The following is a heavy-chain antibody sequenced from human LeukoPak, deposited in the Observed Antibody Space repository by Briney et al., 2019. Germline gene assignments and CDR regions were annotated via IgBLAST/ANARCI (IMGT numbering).Heavy chain of an antibody. CDR1: GFTFSSYA. D-gene: IGHD1-26*01. CDR3: AKDRTVGAPPRSFDY. Sequence: PGRSLRLSCAASGFTFSSYAMHWVRQAPGKGLEWVAVISYDGSNKYYADSVKGRFTISRDNSKNTLYLQMNSLRAEDTAVYYCAKDRTVGAPPRSFDYWGQGTLVTVSS. CDR2: ISYDGSNK. V-gene: IGHV3-30*04. J-gene: IGHJ4*02.